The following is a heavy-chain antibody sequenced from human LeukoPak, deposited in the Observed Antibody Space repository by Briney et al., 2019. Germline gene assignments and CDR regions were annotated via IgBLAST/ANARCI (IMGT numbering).Heavy chain of an antibody. CDR1: GFTFSYYA. V-gene: IGHV3-23*01. Sequence: GGSLRLSCAASGFTFSYYAFSWVRQAPGKGLEWVSSISGSGDTTSYADPVKGRFTISRDNSNNTLSLEMNGLRGEDTALYYCAKEYSSGRYDWGQGTLVTVSA. D-gene: IGHD6-19*01. J-gene: IGHJ4*02. CDR3: AKEYSSGRYD. CDR2: ISGSGDTT.